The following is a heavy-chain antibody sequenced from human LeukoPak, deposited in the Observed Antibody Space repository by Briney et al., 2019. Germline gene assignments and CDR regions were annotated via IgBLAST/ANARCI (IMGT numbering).Heavy chain of an antibody. J-gene: IGHJ5*02. D-gene: IGHD6-13*01. Sequence: QPGGSLRLSCAASEFTFSSYWMHWVRQAPGKGLVWVSRINNDESHTTYADSVKGRFTISRDNAKNTLYLQMNSLRVEDTAVYYCARDQSSSWYVAWFDPWGQGTLVTVSS. CDR1: EFTFSSYW. CDR2: INNDESHT. V-gene: IGHV3-74*01. CDR3: ARDQSSSWYVAWFDP.